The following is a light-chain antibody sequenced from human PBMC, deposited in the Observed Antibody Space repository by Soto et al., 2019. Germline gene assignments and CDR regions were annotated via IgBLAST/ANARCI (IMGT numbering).Light chain of an antibody. V-gene: IGKV3-11*01. CDR3: QQRSNWPPIT. CDR2: DAS. CDR1: QSVSSK. Sequence: EIVMTQSPATLSVSPGEGATLSCRASQSVSSKLAWYQQRPGQPPRLLIHDASHRAAGIPARFSGSGFGTDFTLTISSLEPEDAAVYYCQQRSNWPPITFGQGTRLEIK. J-gene: IGKJ5*01.